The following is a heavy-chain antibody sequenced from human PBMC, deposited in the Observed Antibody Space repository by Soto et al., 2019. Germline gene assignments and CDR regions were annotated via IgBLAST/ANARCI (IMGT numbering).Heavy chain of an antibody. J-gene: IGHJ4*02. V-gene: IGHV4-59*01. CDR3: AATPRY. CDR1: GGSISSYY. Sequence: QVQLQESGPGLVKPSETLSLTCTVSGGSISSYYWNWIRQPPGKGLEWIGYIYSSGSTNYNPSLKGRVTMSRDTSKNQVALNVTSVTAADTAGYYCAATPRYWGQGRLVTVSS. D-gene: IGHD2-15*01. CDR2: IYSSGST.